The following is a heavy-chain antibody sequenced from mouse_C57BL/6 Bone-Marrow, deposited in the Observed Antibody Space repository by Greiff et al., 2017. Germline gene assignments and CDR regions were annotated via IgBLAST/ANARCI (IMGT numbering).Heavy chain of an antibody. V-gene: IGHV1-64*01. J-gene: IGHJ2*01. CDR3: ARGVYGRHDY. CDR1: GYTFTSYW. Sequence: QVQLQQPGAELVQPGASVKLSCKASGYTFTSYWMHWVKQRPGQGLEWIGMIHPNSGSTNYNEKFKSKATLTVDKSSSTAYMQLSRLRSEDSAVYYCARGVYGRHDYWGQGTTLTVSS. CDR2: IHPNSGST. D-gene: IGHD1-1*01.